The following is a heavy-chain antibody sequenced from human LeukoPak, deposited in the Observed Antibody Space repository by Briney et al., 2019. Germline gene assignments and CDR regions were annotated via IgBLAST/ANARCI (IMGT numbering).Heavy chain of an antibody. V-gene: IGHV5-51*01. Sequence: GESLKISCKASGYGFSNYWIGWVRQLPGKGPEWVGFIYPADSSTRYSPSFQGQVTISADKFISTAYLQWSSLKASDTAMYYCARRYYHTTEFDPWGQGTLVTVSS. CDR2: IYPADSST. D-gene: IGHD3-10*01. CDR1: GYGFSNYW. CDR3: ARRYYHTTEFDP. J-gene: IGHJ5*02.